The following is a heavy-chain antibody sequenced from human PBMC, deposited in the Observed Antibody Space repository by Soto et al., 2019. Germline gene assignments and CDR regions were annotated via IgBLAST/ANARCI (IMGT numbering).Heavy chain of an antibody. CDR2: INSDGSST. D-gene: IGHD5-12*01. CDR3: ASKPSGYDDYFDY. Sequence: GGSLRLSCAASGFTFSSYWMHWVRQAPGKGLVWVSRINSDGSSTSYADSVKGRFTISRDNAKNTLYLQMNSLRAEDTAVYYCASKPSGYDDYFDYWGQGTLVTVSS. CDR1: GFTFSSYW. J-gene: IGHJ4*02. V-gene: IGHV3-74*01.